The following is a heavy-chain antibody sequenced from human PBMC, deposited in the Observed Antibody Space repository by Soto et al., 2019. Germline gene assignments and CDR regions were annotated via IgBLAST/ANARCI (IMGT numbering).Heavy chain of an antibody. J-gene: IGHJ5*02. V-gene: IGHV4-59*01. CDR1: GGSISSYY. CDR2: IYYSGST. Sequence: ETLSLTCTVSGGSISSYYWSWIRQPPGKGLEWIGYIYYSGSTNYNPSLKSRVTISVDTSKNQFSLKLSSVTAADTAVYYCARGKTVLVPAAMGGWFDPWGQGTLVTVSS. CDR3: ARGKTVLVPAAMGGWFDP. D-gene: IGHD2-2*01.